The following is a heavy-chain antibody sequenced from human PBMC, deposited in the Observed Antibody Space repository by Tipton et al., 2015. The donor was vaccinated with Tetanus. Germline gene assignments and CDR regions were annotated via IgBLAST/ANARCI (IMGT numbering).Heavy chain of an antibody. Sequence: TLSLTCNVSGGSISSNLYYWHWIRQPPGKGLEWIGSIYYSGNTYYNPSLKSRVTISVDTSKNQFSLRLSSVTAADTAVYYCARRQTYCTNGFCPFENWGQGTLVTVSS. J-gene: IGHJ4*02. CDR3: ARRQTYCTNGFCPFEN. D-gene: IGHD2-8*01. V-gene: IGHV4-39*01. CDR1: GGSISSNLYY. CDR2: IYYSGNT.